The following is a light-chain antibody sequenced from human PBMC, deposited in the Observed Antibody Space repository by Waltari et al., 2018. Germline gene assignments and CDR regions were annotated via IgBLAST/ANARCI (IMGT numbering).Light chain of an antibody. Sequence: DIVMTQSPLSLPVTPGEPASISCRSSQSLLHTNGYNLLDWYLQKPGQSPQLLIYFGSIRASGVPDRFSGSGSGRDFTLKISRVEAEDVGVYYCMQALQTPWTFGQGTKVEIK. J-gene: IGKJ1*01. V-gene: IGKV2-28*01. CDR1: QSLLHTNGYNL. CDR3: MQALQTPWT. CDR2: FGS.